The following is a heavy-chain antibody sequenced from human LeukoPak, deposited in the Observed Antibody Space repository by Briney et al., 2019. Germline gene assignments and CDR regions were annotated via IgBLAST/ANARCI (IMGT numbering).Heavy chain of an antibody. Sequence: GGSLRLSCAASGFTFSSYAMSWVRQAPGKGLEWVSYISSSGSTIYYADSVKGRFTISRDNAKNSLYLQINSLRAEDTAVYYCARSSYSSSSSVWGQGTMVTVSS. CDR3: ARSSYSSSSSV. V-gene: IGHV3-48*04. CDR2: ISSSGSTI. J-gene: IGHJ3*01. D-gene: IGHD6-6*01. CDR1: GFTFSSYA.